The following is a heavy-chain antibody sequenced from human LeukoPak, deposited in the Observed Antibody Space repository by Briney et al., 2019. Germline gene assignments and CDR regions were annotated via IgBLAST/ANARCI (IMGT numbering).Heavy chain of an antibody. V-gene: IGHV3-23*01. Sequence: GGSLRLSCAAFGFTFTTYAMSWVRQSPGKGLEWVSVISSSGGTTYHADSVKGRFTISRDNSKNTVYLQMNGLRAEDTAIYYCAKHGEAYGDSKTDYWGQGTLVTVSS. J-gene: IGHJ4*02. CDR3: AKHGEAYGDSKTDY. CDR2: ISSSGGTT. D-gene: IGHD4-17*01. CDR1: GFTFTTYA.